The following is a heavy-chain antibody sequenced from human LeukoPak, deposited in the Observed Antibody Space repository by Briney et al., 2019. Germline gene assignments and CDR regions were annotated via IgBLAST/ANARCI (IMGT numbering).Heavy chain of an antibody. D-gene: IGHD1-1*01. CDR3: ARGYRSTRWLQLY. CDR2: IISDGSST. J-gene: IGHJ4*02. V-gene: IGHV3-74*01. Sequence: GGSLRLSCAASGFTFSSYWMHWVRQARGKGLVWVSRIISDGSSTSYADSVKGRFTISTDNAKNTLYLQMNSLRAEDTAVHYCARGYRSTRWLQLYWGQGTLVTVSS. CDR1: GFTFSSYW.